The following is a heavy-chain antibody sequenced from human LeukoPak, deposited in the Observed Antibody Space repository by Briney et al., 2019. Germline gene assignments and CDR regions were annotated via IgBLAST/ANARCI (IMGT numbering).Heavy chain of an antibody. CDR1: GYSFTSYW. Sequence: GESLKISCKGSGYSFTSYWIGWVRQLPGKGLEWMGIVYPDDSATTYSPSFQGQVTISADKSISTVYLQWSSLKASDTAMYYCARQAMVGSTTPYNWFDPWGQGTLVTVSS. CDR2: VYPDDSAT. V-gene: IGHV5-51*01. J-gene: IGHJ5*02. CDR3: ARQAMVGSTTPYNWFDP. D-gene: IGHD1-26*01.